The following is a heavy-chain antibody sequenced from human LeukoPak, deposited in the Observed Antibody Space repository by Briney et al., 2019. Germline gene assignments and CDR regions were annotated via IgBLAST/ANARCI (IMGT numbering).Heavy chain of an antibody. D-gene: IGHD2-15*01. Sequence: ASVKVSCKASGYTFTGYYMHWVRQAPGQGLEWMGWINPNSGGTNYAQKFQGRVTMTRDTSISTAYMELSRLRSDDTAVYYCARDIVVVVAAENWFGPWGQGTLVTVSS. CDR3: ARDIVVVVAAENWFGP. J-gene: IGHJ5*02. CDR1: GYTFTGYY. CDR2: INPNSGGT. V-gene: IGHV1-2*02.